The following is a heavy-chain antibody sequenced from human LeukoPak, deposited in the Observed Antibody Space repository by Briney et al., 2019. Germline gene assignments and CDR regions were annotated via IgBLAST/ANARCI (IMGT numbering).Heavy chain of an antibody. CDR3: ARGGPSSRWFDS. J-gene: IGHJ5*01. CDR1: GVSISRDH. V-gene: IGHV4-59*01. D-gene: IGHD2-2*01. CDR2: LFNGGTT. Sequence: SETLSLTCTVSGVSISRDHWSWIRQSPGRGLEWIGYLFNGGTTDYNPFLKSRITISVDTSRNQFSLNLNSVTTADTAVYYCARGGPSSRWFDSWGQGTLVTVSP.